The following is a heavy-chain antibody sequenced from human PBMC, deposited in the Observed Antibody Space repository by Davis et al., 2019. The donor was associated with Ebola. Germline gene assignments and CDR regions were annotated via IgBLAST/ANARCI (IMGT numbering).Heavy chain of an antibody. V-gene: IGHV3-66*02. CDR2: IYRDGRM. Sequence: GESLKISCAASGFTVSSNYMSWVRQAPGKGLEWVSVIYRDGRMYHADSVKGRFTISRDDSNNTVYLEMDSLRPDDTALYYCARSYGVLGYFDPWGQGTLVTVSS. CDR3: ARSYGVLGYFDP. J-gene: IGHJ5*02. CDR1: GFTVSSNY. D-gene: IGHD5-18*01.